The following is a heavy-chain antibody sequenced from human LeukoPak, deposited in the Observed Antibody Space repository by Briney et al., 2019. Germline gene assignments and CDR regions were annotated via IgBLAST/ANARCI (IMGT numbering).Heavy chain of an antibody. J-gene: IGHJ4*02. D-gene: IGHD5-24*01. Sequence: SETLSLTCAVYGGSFSGYYWSWIRQPPGKGLEWIGEINHSGSTNYNPSLKSRVTISVDTSKIQFSLKLSSVTAADTAVYYCARGGDGYISAWGQGTLVTVSS. V-gene: IGHV4-34*01. CDR1: GGSFSGYY. CDR2: INHSGST. CDR3: ARGGDGYISA.